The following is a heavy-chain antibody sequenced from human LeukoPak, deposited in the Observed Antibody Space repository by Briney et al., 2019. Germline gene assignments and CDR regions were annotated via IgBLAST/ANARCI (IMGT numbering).Heavy chain of an antibody. CDR3: AKDRRLWFGESSFDY. CDR2: ISAYNGNT. J-gene: IGHJ4*02. D-gene: IGHD3-10*01. Sequence: ASVKVSCKASGYTFTSYGISWVRQAPGQGLEWMGWISAYNGNTNYAQKLQGRVTMTTDTSTSTAYMELRSLRSDDTAVYYCAKDRRLWFGESSFDYWGQGTLVTVSS. V-gene: IGHV1-18*01. CDR1: GYTFTSYG.